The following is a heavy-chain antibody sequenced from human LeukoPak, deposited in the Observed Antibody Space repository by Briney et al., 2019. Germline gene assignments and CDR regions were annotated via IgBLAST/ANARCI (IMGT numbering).Heavy chain of an antibody. CDR3: VTYYFDSSGPKKNY. CDR1: GGSFSGYY. J-gene: IGHJ4*02. Sequence: SETLSLTCAIYGGSFSGYYWSWIRQPPGKGLEWIGEINHSGSTNYNPSLKSRVTISVDTSKKQFSLKLSSVTAADTAVYYCVTYYFDSSGPKKNYWGQGTLVTVSS. V-gene: IGHV4-34*01. D-gene: IGHD3-22*01. CDR2: INHSGST.